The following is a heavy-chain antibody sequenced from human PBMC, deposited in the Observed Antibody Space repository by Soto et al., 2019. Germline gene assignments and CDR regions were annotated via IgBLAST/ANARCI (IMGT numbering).Heavy chain of an antibody. D-gene: IGHD3-22*01. V-gene: IGHV3-30*18. J-gene: IGHJ4*02. CDR3: AKDTYYYSSSGYYIVDY. CDR2: VSHDGRNK. Sequence: QVQLVESGGGVVQPERSLRLSCEASGFIFSSYGMHWVRQAPGKGLGWVAVVSHDGRNKKYVDSVEGRFTISRDNSTNTMYLQMNSLRAEDTAVYYCAKDTYYYSSSGYYIVDYGGQGTLVTVSS. CDR1: GFIFSSYG.